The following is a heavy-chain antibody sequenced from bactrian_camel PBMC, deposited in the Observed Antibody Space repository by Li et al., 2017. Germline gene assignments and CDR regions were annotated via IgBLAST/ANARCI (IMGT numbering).Heavy chain of an antibody. D-gene: IGHD6*01. J-gene: IGHJ4*01. CDR2: ISGLGGTT. CDR1: GFTLSTYY. V-gene: IGHV3S40*01. Sequence: VQLVESGGGLVQPGGSLTLSCAASGFTLSTYYVNWVRQGPGKGLEWVSTISGLGGTTYYASSVEGRFTSTRDNAKNTVYLQMKSLKSEDIALYYCVGGQMSGIWVRGPRSPSP.